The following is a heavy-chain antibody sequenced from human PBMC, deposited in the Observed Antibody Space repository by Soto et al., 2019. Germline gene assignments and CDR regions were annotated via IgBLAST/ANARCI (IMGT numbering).Heavy chain of an antibody. J-gene: IGHJ4*02. D-gene: IGHD6-13*01. Sequence: EVQLVESGGGLAQPGGSLRLSCAASGFTFSGYEMNWVRQAPGKGPEWVSYIDSSGNTIDYADSVKGPFTISRDNAKNSLYLQMTSLRAEDTAIYYCARYGPAADFDHWGQGTQVTVSS. V-gene: IGHV3-48*03. CDR2: IDSSGNTI. CDR3: ARYGPAADFDH. CDR1: GFTFSGYE.